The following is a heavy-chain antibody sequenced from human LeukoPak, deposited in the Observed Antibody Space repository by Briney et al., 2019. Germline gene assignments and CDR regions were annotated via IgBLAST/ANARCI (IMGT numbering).Heavy chain of an antibody. CDR1: GGSITITNYY. J-gene: IGHJ3*02. D-gene: IGHD1-26*01. V-gene: IGHV4-61*05. CDR3: ARHQWVPAFDI. Sequence: SETLSLTCTVSGGSITITNYYWGWIRQPPGKGLEWIGYFYYSGSTNYNPSLKSRVTISVDTSKNQFSLKLSSVTAADTAVYYCARHQWVPAFDIWGQGTMVTVSS. CDR2: FYYSGST.